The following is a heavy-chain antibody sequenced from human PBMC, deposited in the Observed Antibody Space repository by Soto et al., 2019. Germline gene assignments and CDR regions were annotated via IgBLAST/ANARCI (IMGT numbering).Heavy chain of an antibody. D-gene: IGHD3-22*01. V-gene: IGHV3-21*01. CDR3: ASGYYDRIGYYFDY. CDR2: ISSSSSYI. CDR1: GFIFSSYS. J-gene: IGHJ4*02. Sequence: EVQLVESGGGLVKPGGSLRLSCADSGFIFSSYSMNWVRQAPGKGLEWVSSISSSSSYIYYADSVKGRFTISRDNAKNSVYLQMISLRAEDTAVYYCASGYYDRIGYYFDYWGQGIPVTVSS.